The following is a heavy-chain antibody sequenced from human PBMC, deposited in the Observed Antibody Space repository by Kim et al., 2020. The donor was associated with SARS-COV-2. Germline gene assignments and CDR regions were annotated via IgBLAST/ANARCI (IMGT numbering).Heavy chain of an antibody. CDR3: ARSYGSVSYPYVYGMDV. V-gene: IGHV3-30*04. Sequence: GGSLRLSCGASGFSFRSIAMDWVRQAPGKGLEWVADVSYDGSDKYYADSVKGRFTISRDNSKNTLYLQMNSLRDEDTAVYYCARSYGSVSYPYVYGMDVWGQGTTVTVSS. D-gene: IGHD3-10*01. CDR2: VSYDGSDK. J-gene: IGHJ6*02. CDR1: GFSFRSIA.